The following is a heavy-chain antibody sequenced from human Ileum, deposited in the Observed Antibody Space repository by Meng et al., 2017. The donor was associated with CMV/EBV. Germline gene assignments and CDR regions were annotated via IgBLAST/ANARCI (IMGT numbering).Heavy chain of an antibody. D-gene: IGHD2-15*01. CDR3: ARDTPHSAFAP. CDR1: GFTFNKYW. J-gene: IGHJ5*02. Sequence: GGSLRLSCVASGFTFNKYWMHWVRQPPGGGLEWLSRIDNEGSGAIYADSVRGRFTVSRDNARNTVYLHMNSLRDEDTAVYSCARDTPHSAFAPWGYGTLVTVSS. CDR2: IDNEGSGA. V-gene: IGHV3-74*01.